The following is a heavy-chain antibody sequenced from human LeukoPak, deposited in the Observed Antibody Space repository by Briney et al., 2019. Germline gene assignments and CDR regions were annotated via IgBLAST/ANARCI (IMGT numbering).Heavy chain of an antibody. V-gene: IGHV4-59*08. CDR2: VYYTGRT. CDR1: GGSLTGYY. CDR3: ARHMSVSYDAFDL. Sequence: SETLSLTCTVSGGSLTGYYWSWIRQPPGKGLEWIAYVYYTGRTLYNPSLESRVTISVDTSKTQISLKLTSVTAADTAVYYCARHMSVSYDAFDLWGRGTPVTVSS. J-gene: IGHJ3*01. D-gene: IGHD3-10*01.